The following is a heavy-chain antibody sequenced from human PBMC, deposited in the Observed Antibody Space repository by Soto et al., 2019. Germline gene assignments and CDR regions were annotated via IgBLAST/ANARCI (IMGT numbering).Heavy chain of an antibody. V-gene: IGHV3-64*01. Sequence: VGSLRLSCAAAGCTRGGYAMGWVRRAPGKGLEYVSGISSNGVGTYYANSVQGRFTISRDNSRNTVYLQMGSLRPEDMAVYYCARRARPDFYYMDVWGKGTTVTVSS. CDR3: ARRARPDFYYMDV. D-gene: IGHD6-6*01. J-gene: IGHJ6*03. CDR2: ISSNGVGT. CDR1: GCTRGGYA.